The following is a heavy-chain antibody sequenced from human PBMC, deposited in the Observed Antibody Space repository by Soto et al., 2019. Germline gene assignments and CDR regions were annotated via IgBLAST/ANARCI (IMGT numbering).Heavy chain of an antibody. V-gene: IGHV1-18*01. CDR1: GYTFTSYG. CDR2: ISAYNGNT. D-gene: IGHD6-6*01. J-gene: IGHJ6*02. Sequence: ASVKVSCKASGYTFTSYGISWVRQAPGQGLEWMGWISAYNGNTNYAQKLQGRVTMTTDTSTSTAYMELRSLRSDDTAVYYCARVEYSSSSGHYYYYGMDVWGQGTTVTVSS. CDR3: ARVEYSSSSGHYYYYGMDV.